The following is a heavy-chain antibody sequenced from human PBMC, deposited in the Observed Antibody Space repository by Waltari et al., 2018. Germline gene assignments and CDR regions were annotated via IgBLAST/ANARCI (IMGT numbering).Heavy chain of an antibody. D-gene: IGHD2-2*01. CDR3: ARLIVVGPAATSYYYDGRDV. Sequence: QVTLRESGPALVKPTQTLTLTCTFSGFSLSTSGMCVSWIRQPPGKALEWLARIDWDDDKYYSTAQRTRLSISKDTSKNQVVLTMTNMDPVDTATYYCARLIVVGPAATSYYYDGRDVWGQGTTVTVSS. J-gene: IGHJ6*02. V-gene: IGHV2-70*15. CDR2: IDWDDDK. CDR1: GFSLSTSGMC.